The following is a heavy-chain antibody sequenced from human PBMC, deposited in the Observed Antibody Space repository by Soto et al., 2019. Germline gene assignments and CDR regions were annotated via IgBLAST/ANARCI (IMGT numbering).Heavy chain of an antibody. CDR3: TTTDYYYDSSGYIDTDY. D-gene: IGHD3-22*01. CDR1: GFTFSSYW. V-gene: IGHV3-7*03. Sequence: GGSLRLSCAASGFTFSSYWMSWVRQAPGKGLEWVANIKQDGSEKYYVDSVKGRFTISRDNAKNSLYLQMNSLRAEDTAVYYCTTTDYYYDSSGYIDTDYWGQGTLVTVAS. CDR2: IKQDGSEK. J-gene: IGHJ4*02.